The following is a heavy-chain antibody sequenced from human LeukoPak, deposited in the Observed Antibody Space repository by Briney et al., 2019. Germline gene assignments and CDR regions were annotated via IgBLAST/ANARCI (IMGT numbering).Heavy chain of an antibody. CDR1: GFTLSSYA. CDR2: ISGSGGST. D-gene: IGHD2-2*01. J-gene: IGHJ3*02. V-gene: IGHV3-23*01. CDR3: AKDNRYCSSTSCYDDAFDI. Sequence: AGGSLSLSCAASGFTLSSYAMSWVRQAPGKGLEWVSAISGSGGSTYYADSVKGRFTISRDNSKNTLYLQMNSLRAEDTAVYYCAKDNRYCSSTSCYDDAFDIWGQGTMVTVSS.